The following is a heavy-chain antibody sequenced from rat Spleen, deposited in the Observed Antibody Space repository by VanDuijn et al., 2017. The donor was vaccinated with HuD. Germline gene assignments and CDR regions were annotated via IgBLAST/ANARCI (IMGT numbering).Heavy chain of an antibody. Sequence: EVQLVESGCGLVQAGRSLKLSCAASGFSFSHFGMHWIRQAPRKGLEWIAAISPSGGSIYYRDSVKGRFTISRDNAKSTLYLQMNSLRSEDTATYYCARGAGYVLDAWGQGASVTVSS. D-gene: IGHD1-4*01. V-gene: IGHV5-19*01. CDR2: ISPSGGSI. CDR3: ARGAGYVLDA. J-gene: IGHJ4*01. CDR1: GFSFSHFG.